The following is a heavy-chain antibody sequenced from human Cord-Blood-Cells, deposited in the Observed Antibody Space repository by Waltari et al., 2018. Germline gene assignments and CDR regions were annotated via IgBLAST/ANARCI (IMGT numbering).Heavy chain of an antibody. D-gene: IGHD2-2*02. Sequence: VQLQQSGPGLVKPSVTLSLTCTVSGGSVSRGSYYWRWIRTPPGTGLEWIGYINDEGRTNYNPSLKRRVTISGDTSKNQFSLKLSSVTAADTAVYYCARGYCSSTSCYKGWRYFDYWGQGTLVTVSS. CDR2: INDEGRT. CDR1: GGSVSRGSYY. J-gene: IGHJ4*02. V-gene: IGHV4-61*01. CDR3: ARGYCSSTSCYKGWRYFDY.